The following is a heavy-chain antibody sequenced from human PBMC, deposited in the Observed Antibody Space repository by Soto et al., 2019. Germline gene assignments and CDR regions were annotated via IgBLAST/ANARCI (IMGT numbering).Heavy chain of an antibody. CDR3: ATRITVFGLLIPPFDP. CDR1: GLYVNGYY. CDR2: INHTGVT. J-gene: IGHJ5*02. Sequence: PSATQSLTCTVYGLYVNGYYWNWLRQPPGKGLEWIGEINHTGVTHYNPSLKSRVTMSVDTSKNQFSLRLSSVTAADTAIYYCATRITVFGLLIPPFDPWGQGTQVNVAS. V-gene: IGHV4-34*01. D-gene: IGHD3-3*01.